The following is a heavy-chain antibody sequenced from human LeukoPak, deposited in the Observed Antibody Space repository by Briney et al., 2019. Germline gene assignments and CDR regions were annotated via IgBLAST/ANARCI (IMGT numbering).Heavy chain of an antibody. Sequence: GGSLRLSCAASGFTFSSYWMSWVRQAPGKGLEWVANIKQDGSAKYYVDSVKGRFTISRDNAKNSLYLQMNSLRAEDTAVYYCARGPRYCSGGSCYSAGYWGQGTLVTVSS. CDR2: IKQDGSAK. CDR3: ARGPRYCSGGSCYSAGY. J-gene: IGHJ4*02. D-gene: IGHD2-15*01. CDR1: GFTFSSYW. V-gene: IGHV3-7*01.